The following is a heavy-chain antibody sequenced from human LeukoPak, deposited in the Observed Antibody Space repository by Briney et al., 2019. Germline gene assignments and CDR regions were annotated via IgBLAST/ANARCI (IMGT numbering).Heavy chain of an antibody. CDR1: GFTFSSYG. CDR3: ARTLLLDGGAFDI. D-gene: IGHD4-23*01. Sequence: GGTLRLSCAASGFTFSSYGMSWVRQAPGKGLEWVSAISGSGGSTYYADSVKGRFAISRENAKNSLYLQMNSLRAGDTAVYYCARTLLLDGGAFDIWGQGTMVTVSS. V-gene: IGHV3-23*01. J-gene: IGHJ3*02. CDR2: ISGSGGST.